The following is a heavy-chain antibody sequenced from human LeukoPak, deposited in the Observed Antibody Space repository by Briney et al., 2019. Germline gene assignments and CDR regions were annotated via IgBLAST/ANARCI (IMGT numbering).Heavy chain of an antibody. Sequence: PGGSLRLSCAASGFTFTSYAMTWVRQAPGKGLEWVSVISGSGGSTYYADSVKGRFTISRDNSKNTLYLQMNSLRAEDTAVYYCAKDIGGYEGDYFDYWGQGTLVTVSS. CDR2: ISGSGGST. CDR3: AKDIGGYEGDYFDY. CDR1: GFTFTSYA. V-gene: IGHV3-23*01. D-gene: IGHD5-12*01. J-gene: IGHJ4*02.